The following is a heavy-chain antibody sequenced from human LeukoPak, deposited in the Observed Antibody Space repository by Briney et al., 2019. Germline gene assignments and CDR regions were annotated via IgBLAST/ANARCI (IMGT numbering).Heavy chain of an antibody. J-gene: IGHJ3*02. D-gene: IGHD3-10*01. V-gene: IGHV4-39*07. CDR1: GGSISTSNYY. CDR2: IFYSGST. CDR3: ANSNGYGLVDI. Sequence: PSETLSLTCTVSGGSISTSNYYWGWIRQPPGKGLEWIGNIFYSGSTYDSPSLKSRVTISLDTSRNQFSLKLNSVTAADTAVYYCANSNGYGLVDIGGQGTMGTVSA.